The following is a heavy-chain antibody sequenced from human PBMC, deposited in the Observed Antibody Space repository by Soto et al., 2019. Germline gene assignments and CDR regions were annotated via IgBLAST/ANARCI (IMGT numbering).Heavy chain of an antibody. CDR2: IYYSGST. CDR3: ARGIPTVTGPFDY. Sequence: SETLSLTCTVSGGSISSSSYYWGWIRQPPGKGLEWIGSIYYSGSTYYNPSLKSRVTISVDTSKNQFSLKLSSVTAADTAVYYCARGIPTVTGPFDYWGQGTLVTVSS. V-gene: IGHV4-39*01. D-gene: IGHD4-17*01. J-gene: IGHJ4*02. CDR1: GGSISSSSYY.